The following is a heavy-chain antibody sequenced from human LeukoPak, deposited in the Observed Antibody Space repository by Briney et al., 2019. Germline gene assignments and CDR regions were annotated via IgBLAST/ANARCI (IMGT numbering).Heavy chain of an antibody. Sequence: GRSLRLSCAASGFTFSSYAMHWVRQAPGKGLEWVAVISYDGSNKYYADSVKGRFTISRDDSKNTLYLQMNSLRAEDTAVYYCARDLQVGQWLGDHAFDIWGQGTMVTVSS. CDR2: ISYDGSNK. CDR3: ARDLQVGQWLGDHAFDI. J-gene: IGHJ3*02. D-gene: IGHD6-19*01. V-gene: IGHV3-30-3*01. CDR1: GFTFSSYA.